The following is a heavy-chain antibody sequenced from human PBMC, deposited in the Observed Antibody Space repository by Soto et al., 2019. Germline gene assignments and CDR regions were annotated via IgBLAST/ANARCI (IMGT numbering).Heavy chain of an antibody. CDR3: AREGCSSTSCYAGTYYYYGMDV. V-gene: IGHV1-2*04. Sequence: QVQLVQSGAEVKKPGASVKVSCKASGYTFTGYYMHWVRQAPGQGLEWMGWINPNSGGTNYAQKFQGWVTMTRDTSISTDYMELSRLRSDDTAVYYCAREGCSSTSCYAGTYYYYGMDVWGQGTTVTVSS. CDR1: GYTFTGYY. CDR2: INPNSGGT. J-gene: IGHJ6*02. D-gene: IGHD2-2*01.